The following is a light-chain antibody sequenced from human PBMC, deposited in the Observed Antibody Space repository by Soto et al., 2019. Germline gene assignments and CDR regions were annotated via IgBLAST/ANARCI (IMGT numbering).Light chain of an antibody. CDR2: EVS. J-gene: IGLJ3*02. Sequence: QLVLTQPASVSGSPGQSITISCTGTSSDVGYYNYVSWYQHHPGKVPKLIIYEVSNRPSRISNRFSGSKSGNTASLTISGLQAEDEADYYCTSYTTSSTQVFGGGTKLTVL. CDR1: SSDVGYYNY. CDR3: TSYTTSSTQV. V-gene: IGLV2-14*01.